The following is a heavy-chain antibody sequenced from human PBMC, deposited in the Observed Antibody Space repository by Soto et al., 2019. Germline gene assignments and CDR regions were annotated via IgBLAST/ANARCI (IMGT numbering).Heavy chain of an antibody. D-gene: IGHD3-10*01. CDR2: ISYSGST. V-gene: IGHV4-39*01. CDR1: GGSISSDSYY. CDR3: ATGESMVSDY. J-gene: IGHJ4*02. Sequence: PSETLSLTCTVSGGSISSDSYYWGWIRQSPEKGLEWIASISYSGSTYYNPSLKSRVTISVDTSKNQFSLKLSSVTAADTAVYYCATGESMVSDYWGQGTLVTVSS.